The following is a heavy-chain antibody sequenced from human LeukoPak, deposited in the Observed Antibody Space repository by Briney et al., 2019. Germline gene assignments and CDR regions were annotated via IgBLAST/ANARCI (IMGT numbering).Heavy chain of an antibody. D-gene: IGHD5-18*01. J-gene: IGHJ3*02. CDR3: AGAYSYGTDTFDI. Sequence: ASVKVSCKVTGYTLTELSMHWVRQAPGKGLEWMGGFDPEDGETIYAQKFQGRVTMTEDTSTDTAYMELSSLRSEDTAVYYCAGAYSYGTDTFDIWGQGTMVTVPS. CDR2: FDPEDGET. V-gene: IGHV1-24*01. CDR1: GYTLTELS.